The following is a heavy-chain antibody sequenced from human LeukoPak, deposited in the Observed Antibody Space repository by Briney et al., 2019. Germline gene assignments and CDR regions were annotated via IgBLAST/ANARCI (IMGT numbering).Heavy chain of an antibody. V-gene: IGHV4-30-2*01. CDR2: INHSGST. CDR1: GGSISSGGYS. J-gene: IGHJ4*02. CDR3: ARGNRRSSGWPGDY. D-gene: IGHD6-19*01. Sequence: SQTLSLTCAVSGGSISSGGYSWSWIRQPPGKGLEWIGEINHSGSTNYNPSLKSRVTISVDTSKDQFSLKLSSVTAADTAVYYCARGNRRSSGWPGDYWGQGTLVTVSS.